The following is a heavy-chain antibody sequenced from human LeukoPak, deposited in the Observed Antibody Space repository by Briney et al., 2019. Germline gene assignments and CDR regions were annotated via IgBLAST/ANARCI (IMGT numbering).Heavy chain of an antibody. J-gene: IGHJ6*02. Sequence: PGGCLRLSCAASGFTFSTYAMNWVRQAPGKGLEWVSSVYGFTGTTYYADSVKGRFTMSRDNSKNTLFLQMSSLRADDTAVYYCARDGESRYWASGYYYRMDVWGQGTTVTVSS. CDR1: GFTFSTYA. D-gene: IGHD3-10*01. CDR2: VYGFTGTT. V-gene: IGHV3-23*01. CDR3: ARDGESRYWASGYYYRMDV.